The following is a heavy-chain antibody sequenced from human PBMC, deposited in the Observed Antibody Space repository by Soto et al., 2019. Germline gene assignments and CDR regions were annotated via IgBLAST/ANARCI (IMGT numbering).Heavy chain of an antibody. CDR1: GHTFTGYY. V-gene: IGHV1-2*02. J-gene: IGHJ6*02. Sequence: ASVKVSCKASGHTFTGYYMHWVRQAPGQGLEWMGWINPNSGGTNYAQKFQGRVTMTRDTSISTAYMELSRLRSDDTAVYYCARLSFYDFWSDPYGMDVWGQGTTVTVSS. CDR3: ARLSFYDFWSDPYGMDV. D-gene: IGHD3-3*01. CDR2: INPNSGGT.